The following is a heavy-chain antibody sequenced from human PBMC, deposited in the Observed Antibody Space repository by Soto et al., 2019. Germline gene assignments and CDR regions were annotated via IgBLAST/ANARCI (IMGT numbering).Heavy chain of an antibody. CDR3: ASRNYYDSRGFYEYYFDY. Sequence: GGSLRLSCAASGLTFRNYAMSWVRQAPGKGLEWVSGISGRGDRTFYADAVKGRFTISRDNSKNTLSLQMSRLRPEDTAVYYCASRNYYDSRGFYEYYFDYWGQGSLVTVSS. CDR2: ISGRGDRT. J-gene: IGHJ4*02. V-gene: IGHV3-23*01. CDR1: GLTFRNYA. D-gene: IGHD3-22*01.